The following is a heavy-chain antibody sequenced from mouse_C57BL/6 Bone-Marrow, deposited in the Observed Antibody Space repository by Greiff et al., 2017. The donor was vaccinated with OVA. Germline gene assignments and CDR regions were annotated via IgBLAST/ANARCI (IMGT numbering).Heavy chain of an antibody. J-gene: IGHJ2*01. CDR2: ISNGGGST. V-gene: IGHV5-12*01. Sequence: EVKLVESGGGLVQPGGSLKLSCAASGFTFSDYYMYWVRQTPEKRLEWVAYISNGGGSTYYPDTVKGRFTTSTDNAKDTLFLQMSRLKSEDTAMYYCARHEGGFDYWGQGTTLTVSS. CDR3: ARHEGGFDY. CDR1: GFTFSDYY.